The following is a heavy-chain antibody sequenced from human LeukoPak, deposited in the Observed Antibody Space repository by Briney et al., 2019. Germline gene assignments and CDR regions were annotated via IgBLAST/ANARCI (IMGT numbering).Heavy chain of an antibody. V-gene: IGHV4-61*02. J-gene: IGHJ6*03. D-gene: IGHD6-13*01. Sequence: SETLSLTCTVSGGSISSGGYYWSWIRQPAGKGLEWIGRIYTSGSTNYNPSLKSRVTISVDTSKNQFSLKLSSVTAADTAVYYCARGHTGVAAAGTVYYYYMDVWGKGTTVTVSS. CDR2: IYTSGST. CDR3: ARGHTGVAAAGTVYYYYMDV. CDR1: GGSISSGGYY.